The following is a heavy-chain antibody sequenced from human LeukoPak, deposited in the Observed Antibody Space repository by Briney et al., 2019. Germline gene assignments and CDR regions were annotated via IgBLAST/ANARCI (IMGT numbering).Heavy chain of an antibody. CDR3: ARHELVVVAASKGYWYFDL. CDR2: IYYSGST. D-gene: IGHD2-15*01. Sequence: SETLSLTCTVSGGSISSYYWSWIRQPPGKGLEWIGYIYYSGSTNYNPSLKSRVTISVDTSKNQFSLKLSSVTAADTAAYYCARHELVVVAASKGYWYFDLWGRGTLVTVPS. V-gene: IGHV4-59*08. CDR1: GGSISSYY. J-gene: IGHJ2*01.